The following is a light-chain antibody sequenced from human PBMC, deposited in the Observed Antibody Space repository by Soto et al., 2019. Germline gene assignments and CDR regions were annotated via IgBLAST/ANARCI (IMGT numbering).Light chain of an antibody. CDR3: QQYNNWPLT. V-gene: IGKV3-15*01. Sequence: EIVMTQSPATLSVSPGERATLSCRASQRVNSNLAWYQQEPGQGPRLLIYGASTRATGIPARFSGSGSGTEFTLTISSLQSEDFAVYYCQQYNNWPLTFGGGTKVEIK. CDR2: GAS. J-gene: IGKJ4*01. CDR1: QRVNSN.